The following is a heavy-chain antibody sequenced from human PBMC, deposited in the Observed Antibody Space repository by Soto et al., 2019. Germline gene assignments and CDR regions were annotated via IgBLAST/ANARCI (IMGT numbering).Heavy chain of an antibody. CDR2: ISYDGGNK. CDR1: GFTFSSYV. CDR3: ARDCSSFYCSGTTCSIDPHFDY. Sequence: GGSLRLSCAASGFTFSSYVMHGVRQAPGKGLEWVAVISYDGGNKCYADSVKGRVTISRDHSKNTVYLQMNNLRVEDMAMYYCARDCSSFYCSGTTCSIDPHFDYWGQGTLVTVSS. J-gene: IGHJ4*02. D-gene: IGHD2-2*01. V-gene: IGHV3-30*04.